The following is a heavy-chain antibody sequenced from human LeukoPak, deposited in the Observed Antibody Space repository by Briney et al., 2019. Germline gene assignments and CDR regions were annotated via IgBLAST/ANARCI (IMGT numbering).Heavy chain of an antibody. CDR1: GYGFSTHW. CDR2: IYPGDSDT. J-gene: IGHJ4*02. V-gene: IGHV5-51*01. D-gene: IGHD5-18*01. Sequence: GESLKISCKGSGYGFSTHWIGWVRPMPGKGLEWMGIIYPGDSDTRYSPSFQGQVTISADKSISTAYLQWSSLKASDTAMYYCARQLQRGYSYSDYWGQGTLVTVSS. CDR3: ARQLQRGYSYSDY.